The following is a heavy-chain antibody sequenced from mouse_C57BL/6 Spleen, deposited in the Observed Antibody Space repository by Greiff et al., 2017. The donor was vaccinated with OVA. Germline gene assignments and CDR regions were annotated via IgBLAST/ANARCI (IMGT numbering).Heavy chain of an antibody. D-gene: IGHD2-2*01. CDR3: ARGGVTTLY. CDR1: GYSIPSGYY. Sequence: ESGPGLVKPSQSLSLTCSVTGYSIPSGYYWNWIRQFPGNKLEWMGFISYDGSTNYNPSLKNRISITRDTSKNQFFLKLNSVTTEDTATYYCARGGVTTLYWGQGTLVTVSA. CDR2: ISYDGST. J-gene: IGHJ3*01. V-gene: IGHV3-6*01.